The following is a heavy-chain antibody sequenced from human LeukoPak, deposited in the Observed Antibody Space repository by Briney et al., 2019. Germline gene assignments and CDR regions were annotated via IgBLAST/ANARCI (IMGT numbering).Heavy chain of an antibody. Sequence: GGSLRLSCAASGFTFSSYAMSWVRQAPGKGLEWVSAISGSGGSTYYADSVKGRFTISRDNSKNTLYLQMNSLRAEDTAVYYCAKDPRTYVVVAATRMYWFDPGGQGTLVTVSS. J-gene: IGHJ5*02. CDR2: ISGSGGST. V-gene: IGHV3-23*01. D-gene: IGHD2-15*01. CDR3: AKDPRTYVVVAATRMYWFDP. CDR1: GFTFSSYA.